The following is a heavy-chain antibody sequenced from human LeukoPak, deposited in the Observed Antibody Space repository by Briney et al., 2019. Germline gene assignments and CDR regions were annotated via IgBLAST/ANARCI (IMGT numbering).Heavy chain of an antibody. CDR1: GFSFNDYS. CDR2: ITSDSRTI. V-gene: IGHV3-48*04. D-gene: IGHD3-10*01. Sequence: GGSLRLSCAASGFSFNDYSMNWVRQTPGKGLEDISYITSDSRTIHYADSVKGRFTVSRDNAKNSLYLQMNSLRAEDTAVYYCAKDKANGSGSLLIDSWGQGTLVTVSS. J-gene: IGHJ4*02. CDR3: AKDKANGSGSLLIDS.